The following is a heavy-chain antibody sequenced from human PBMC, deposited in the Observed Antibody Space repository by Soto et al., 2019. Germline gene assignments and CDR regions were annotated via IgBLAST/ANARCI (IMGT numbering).Heavy chain of an antibody. CDR1: GYTFTAYG. J-gene: IGHJ4*02. D-gene: IGHD3-22*01. Sequence: QVQMVQSGPEVKMPGASVKVSCKTSGYTFTAYGLAWLRQAPGQRPEWMGWVSTNDDRTNYAGKFQGRVTMATDRSTTTTSMELSSLGTDDTAVYYCARELNTESSAYYSFAFWGQGTLVTVSS. V-gene: IGHV1-18*01. CDR2: VSTNDDRT. CDR3: ARELNTESSAYYSFAF.